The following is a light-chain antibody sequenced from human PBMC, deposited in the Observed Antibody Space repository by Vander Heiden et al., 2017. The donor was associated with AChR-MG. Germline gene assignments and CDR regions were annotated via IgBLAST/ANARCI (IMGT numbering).Light chain of an antibody. V-gene: IGKV3-11*01. CDR2: DAA. CDR3: RQRDSGPLT. Sequence: LIQPPATLSLSPGERATLSCRASQIVSSSLAGYQQQPGRHPRLLIIDAANRTAGVPAECSGSGSGTDFSPPISSLQAEEVAVVYCRQRDSGPLTFGEGTKVEIK. J-gene: IGKJ4*02. CDR1: QIVSSS.